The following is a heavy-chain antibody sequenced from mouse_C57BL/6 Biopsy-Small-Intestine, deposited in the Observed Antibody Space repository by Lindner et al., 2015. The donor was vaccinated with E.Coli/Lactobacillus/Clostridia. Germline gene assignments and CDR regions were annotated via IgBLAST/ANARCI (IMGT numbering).Heavy chain of an antibody. V-gene: IGHV3-5*01. D-gene: IGHD4-1*01. CDR3: ARGNWDYAMDY. Sequence: VQLQESGPGLVKPSQTVFLTCTVTGISITTGNYRWSWIRQFPGNKLEWIGYIYYSGTITYNPSLTSRTTITRDTPKNQFFLEMNSLTAEDIATYYCARGNWDYAMDYWGQGTSVTVSS. J-gene: IGHJ4*01. CDR2: IYYSGTI. CDR1: GISITTGNYR.